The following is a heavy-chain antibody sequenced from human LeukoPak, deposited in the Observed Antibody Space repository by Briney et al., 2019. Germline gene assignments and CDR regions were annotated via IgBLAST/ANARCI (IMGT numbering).Heavy chain of an antibody. CDR2: IYHSGST. D-gene: IGHD1-26*01. J-gene: IGHJ4*02. CDR1: GGSISSSNW. CDR3: ARLAEWELLWYFDY. V-gene: IGHV4-4*02. Sequence: SETLSLTCAVSGGSISSSNWWSGVRQPPGKGLEWIGEIYHSGSTNYNPSLKSRVTISVDTSKNQFSLKLSSVTAADTAVYYCARLAEWELLWYFDYWGQGTLVTVSS.